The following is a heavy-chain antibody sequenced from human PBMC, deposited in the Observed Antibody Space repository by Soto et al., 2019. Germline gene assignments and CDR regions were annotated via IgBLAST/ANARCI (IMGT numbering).Heavy chain of an antibody. CDR1: GGSISSGGYY. CDR2: IYYSGST. Sequence: SETLSLTCTVSGGSISSGGYYWSWSRQHPGKGLEWIGYIYYSGSTYYNPSLKRRVTISVDTSKKQFSLKLSSVTAADTAVYYSATDTAAGTPANYYSYGMDVWGQGATVTVSS. D-gene: IGHD3-10*01. CDR3: ATDTAAGTPANYYSYGMDV. J-gene: IGHJ6*02. V-gene: IGHV4-31*03.